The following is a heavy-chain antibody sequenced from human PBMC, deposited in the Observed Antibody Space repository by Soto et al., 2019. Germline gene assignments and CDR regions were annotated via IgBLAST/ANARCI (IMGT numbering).Heavy chain of an antibody. CDR1: GFPFRSNW. V-gene: IGHV3-74*01. CDR3: ARGAAHNSYFMDV. J-gene: IGHJ6*03. Sequence: EVQLVESGGGFVQPGGSLRLSCAASGFPFRSNWMLWVRQVPGKEMVWVSRVSGDGTITTYADSFKGRFSTSRDNAKSTLYLLLNSLRAEDTAVYYCARGAAHNSYFMDVWGKGTTVIVSS. CDR2: VSGDGTIT. D-gene: IGHD6-13*01.